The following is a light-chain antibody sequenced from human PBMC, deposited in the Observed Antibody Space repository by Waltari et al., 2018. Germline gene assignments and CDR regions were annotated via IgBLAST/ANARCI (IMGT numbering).Light chain of an antibody. CDR3: HSRDASGVAGS. CDR1: SLRSGD. V-gene: IGLV3-19*01. CDR2: GEN. Sequence: SSELTQDPAVSVALGQTIRITCQRDSLRSGDASWYQQKPGQAPVLVMFGENNRPSGVPDRFSGSISGSTISLTITGAQAEDEASYYCHSRDASGVAGSFGGGTKLTVL. J-gene: IGLJ2*01.